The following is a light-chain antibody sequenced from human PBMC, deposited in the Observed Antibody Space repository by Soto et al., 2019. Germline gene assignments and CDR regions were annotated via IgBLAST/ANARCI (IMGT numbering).Light chain of an antibody. J-gene: IGKJ1*01. V-gene: IGKV1-5*03. CDR3: QQYNSYPWT. Sequence: DIQMTQSPSTLSASVGDRATITCRASQSISSRLAWYQQKPGKAPKLLIYKASSLESGVPSRFSGSGSGTEFTLTISSLQPDHFATYYCQQYNSYPWTFGQGTKVEIK. CDR1: QSISSR. CDR2: KAS.